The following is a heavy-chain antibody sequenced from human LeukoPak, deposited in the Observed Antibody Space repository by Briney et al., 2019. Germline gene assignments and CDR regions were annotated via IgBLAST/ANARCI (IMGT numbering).Heavy chain of an antibody. V-gene: IGHV4-34*01. Sequence: PSETLSLTCAVYGGFFSGYYWSWIRQPPGKGLEWIGEINHSGSTNYNPSLKSRVTISVDTSKNQFSLKLSSVTAADTAVYYCARAFGRGYSYGTWGQGTLVTVSS. CDR3: ARAFGRGYSYGT. D-gene: IGHD5-18*01. J-gene: IGHJ5*02. CDR2: INHSGST. CDR1: GGFFSGYY.